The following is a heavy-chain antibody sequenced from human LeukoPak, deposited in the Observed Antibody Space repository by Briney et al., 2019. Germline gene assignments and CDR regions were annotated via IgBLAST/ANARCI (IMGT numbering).Heavy chain of an antibody. CDR2: IYTSGST. CDR3: ARVSSYYFDY. CDR1: GGSFSGYY. J-gene: IGHJ4*02. V-gene: IGHV4-59*10. D-gene: IGHD5/OR15-5a*01. Sequence: PSETLSLTCAVYGGSFSGYYWSWIRQPPGKGLEWIGRIYTSGSTTHNPSRKSRVTISVDTSKNQFSLKLSSVTAADTAVYYCARVSSYYFDYWGQGTLVTVSS.